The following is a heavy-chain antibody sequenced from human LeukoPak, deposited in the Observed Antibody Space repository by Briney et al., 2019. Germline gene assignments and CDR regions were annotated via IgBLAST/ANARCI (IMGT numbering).Heavy chain of an antibody. Sequence: GGSLRLSCVASGSAFSSYWMSWVRQAPGEGLEWVANIKQDGSEDYFVDTVKGRFTISRDNARNSLYLQMNSLRVEDTAVYYCARRRYGEGFDIWGQGTMVTVSS. CDR3: ARRRYGEGFDI. CDR1: GSAFSSYW. V-gene: IGHV3-7*01. CDR2: IKQDGSED. D-gene: IGHD4-17*01. J-gene: IGHJ3*02.